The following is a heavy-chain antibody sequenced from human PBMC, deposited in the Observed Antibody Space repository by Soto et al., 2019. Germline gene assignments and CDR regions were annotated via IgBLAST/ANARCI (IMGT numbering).Heavy chain of an antibody. CDR2: IIPIFGTA. CDR3: ARGGDIVVVVAATYFDY. CDR1: GGTFSSYA. Sequence: QVQLVQSGAEVKKPGSSVKVSCKASGGTFSSYAISWVRLAPGQGLEWMGGIIPIFGTANYAQKLQGRVTITADETTSTAYMELSSLRSEDTAVYYCARGGDIVVVVAATYFDYWGQGTLVTVSS. D-gene: IGHD2-15*01. J-gene: IGHJ4*02. V-gene: IGHV1-69*01.